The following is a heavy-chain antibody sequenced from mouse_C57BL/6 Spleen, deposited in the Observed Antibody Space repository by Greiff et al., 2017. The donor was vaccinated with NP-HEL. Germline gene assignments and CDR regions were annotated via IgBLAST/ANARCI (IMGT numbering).Heavy chain of an antibody. Sequence: QVQLKESGAELVKPGASVKMSCKASGYTFTSYWITWVKQRPGQGLEWIGDIYPGSGSTNYNEKFKSKATLTVDTSSSTAYMQLSSLTSEDSAVYYCASRTTVVDYWYFDVWGTGTTVTVSS. D-gene: IGHD1-1*01. CDR3: ASRTTVVDYWYFDV. V-gene: IGHV1-55*01. CDR2: IYPGSGST. CDR1: GYTFTSYW. J-gene: IGHJ1*03.